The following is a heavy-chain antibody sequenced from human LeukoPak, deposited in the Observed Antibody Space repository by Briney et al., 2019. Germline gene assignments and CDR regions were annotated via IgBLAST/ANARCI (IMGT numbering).Heavy chain of an antibody. CDR2: ISGSGTNT. D-gene: IGHD3/OR15-3a*01. CDR3: AIGPRQKRGLTTL. CDR1: GFTFSSYV. J-gene: IGHJ4*02. V-gene: IGHV3-23*01. Sequence: GGSLRLSCAASGFTFSSYVMSWVRQAPGKGLEWVSGISGSGTNTYYADSVKGRFTISRDNSKNTLYLQVDSLRADDTAVYYCAIGPRQKRGLTTLWGQGTLGTVSS.